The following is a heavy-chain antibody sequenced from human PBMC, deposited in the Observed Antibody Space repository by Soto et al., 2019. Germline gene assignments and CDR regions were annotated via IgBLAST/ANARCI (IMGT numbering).Heavy chain of an antibody. CDR2: INAGXGNT. CDR3: ARGALYGDYGK. Sequence: GASVKVSCKASGYTFTSYAMHWVRQTPGQRLEWMGWINAGXGNTKYSQKFQGRVTMTRDTSERTPYMELSSLRSEDTAVYYCARGALYGDYGKWGQGTLVTVSS. J-gene: IGHJ4*02. D-gene: IGHD4-17*01. CDR1: GYTFTSYA. V-gene: IGHV1-3*01.